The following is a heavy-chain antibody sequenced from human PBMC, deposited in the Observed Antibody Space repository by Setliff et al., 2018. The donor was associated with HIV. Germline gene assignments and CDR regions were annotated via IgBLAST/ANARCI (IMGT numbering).Heavy chain of an antibody. Sequence: SETLSLTCVVSGYSISSNDWWGWIRQSPGKGLEWIGYIYYSGSIYYDPSLKSRVTMSVDTSKNQFSLKLSSVTAVDTAVYYCAKKGNGDYHFDYWGQGTLVTVSS. D-gene: IGHD4-17*01. CDR2: IYYSGSI. V-gene: IGHV4-28*05. CDR3: AKKGNGDYHFDY. CDR1: GYSISSNDW. J-gene: IGHJ4*02.